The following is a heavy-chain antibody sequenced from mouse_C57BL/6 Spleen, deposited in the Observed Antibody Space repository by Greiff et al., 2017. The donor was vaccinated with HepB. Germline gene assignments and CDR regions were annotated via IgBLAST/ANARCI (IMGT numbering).Heavy chain of an antibody. D-gene: IGHD2-4*01. V-gene: IGHV5-9-1*02. CDR3: TREDYDYDGAY. CDR2: ISSGGDYI. Sequence: EVHLVESGDGLVKPGGSLKLSCAASGFTFSSYAMSWVRQTPEKRLEWVAYISSGGDYIYYADTEKGRFTISRDNARNTLYLQVSSLKSEDTAMYYCTREDYDYDGAYWGQGTLVTVSA. CDR1: GFTFSSYA. J-gene: IGHJ3*01.